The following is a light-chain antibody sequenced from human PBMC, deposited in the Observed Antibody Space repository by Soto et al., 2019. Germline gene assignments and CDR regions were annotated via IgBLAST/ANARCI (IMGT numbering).Light chain of an antibody. Sequence: AIQMTQSPSTLPASVGDRVTIICRASQGITNDLSWYQQKPGKAPKLLIYAASTLQYGVPSRFSGSGSGTEFTLTISSLQPEDFATYYCLQDYSYPRTVGQGTKVEIK. J-gene: IGKJ1*01. CDR3: LQDYSYPRT. V-gene: IGKV1-6*01. CDR2: AAS. CDR1: QGITND.